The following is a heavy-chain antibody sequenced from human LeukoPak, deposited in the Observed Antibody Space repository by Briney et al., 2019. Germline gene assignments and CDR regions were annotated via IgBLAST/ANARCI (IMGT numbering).Heavy chain of an antibody. CDR1: GFTFDDYA. CDR2: ISWNSGSI. D-gene: IGHD1-20*01. J-gene: IGHJ3*02. CDR3: ARGYNWNDGAFDI. Sequence: GGSLRLSCAASGFTFDDYAMHWVRQAPGKGLEWVSGISWNSGSIGYADSVKGRFTISRDNAKNSLYLQMNSLRAEDTALYYCARGYNWNDGAFDIWGQGTMVTVSS. V-gene: IGHV3-9*01.